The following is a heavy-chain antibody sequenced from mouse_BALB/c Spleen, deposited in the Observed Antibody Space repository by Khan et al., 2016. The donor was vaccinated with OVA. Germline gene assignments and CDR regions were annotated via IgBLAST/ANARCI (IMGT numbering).Heavy chain of an antibody. CDR3: ARGGRFAY. CDR2: ISTYYGDA. J-gene: IGHJ3*01. V-gene: IGHV1S137*01. CDR1: GYTFTDYA. Sequence: QVQLQQSGAELVRPGVSVKISCKVSGYTFTDYAMHWVRQSHAKTLEWIGVISTYYGDADYNQKFKGQATMTVDKSSSTAYMELARLTSEDSAIDYCARGGRFAYWGKGTLVTVSA.